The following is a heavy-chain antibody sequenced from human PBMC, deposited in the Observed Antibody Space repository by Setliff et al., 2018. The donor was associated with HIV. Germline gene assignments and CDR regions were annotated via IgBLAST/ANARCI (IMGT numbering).Heavy chain of an antibody. Sequence: SVKVSCKASGGTFSSYTINWVRQAPGQGLEWMGRSIPILGIGNDEQAQKFKGRVTFTADKSTSTVYMELRNLISDDTAVYYCARVRGDYVWGSYVFDNWGQGTRVTVSS. V-gene: IGHV1-69*02. D-gene: IGHD3-16*01. CDR2: SIPILGIG. J-gene: IGHJ4*02. CDR3: ARVRGDYVWGSYVFDN. CDR1: GGTFSSYT.